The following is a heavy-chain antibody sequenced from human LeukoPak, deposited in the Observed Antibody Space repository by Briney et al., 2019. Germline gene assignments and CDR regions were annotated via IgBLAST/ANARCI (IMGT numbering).Heavy chain of an antibody. D-gene: IGHD6-19*01. CDR1: GFTFSNAW. V-gene: IGHV3-15*01. Sequence: GGSLRLSCAASGFTFSNAWMSWVRQAPGKGLEWVGRIKSKTDGGTTDYAAPVKGRFTTSRDDSKNTLYLQMNSLKTEDTAVYYCAKFFSGKYRSGGNYWGQGTLVTVSS. CDR3: AKFFSGKYRSGGNY. J-gene: IGHJ4*02. CDR2: IKSKTDGGTT.